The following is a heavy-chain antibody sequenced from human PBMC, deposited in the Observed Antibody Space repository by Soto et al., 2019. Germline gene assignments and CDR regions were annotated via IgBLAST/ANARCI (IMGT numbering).Heavy chain of an antibody. CDR3: ARGGGSYTTGWYNDY. CDR1: GVSISNSY. J-gene: IGHJ4*02. CDR2: IWNSGTT. Sequence: QVQLQESGPGLVKPSETMSLTCTVSGVSISNSYCSWVRQPPGKKLEWIGHIWNSGTTDYNPSLRGRLTMAVDTSKNQVSRRLTLVSATDTSVYYCARGGGSYTTGWYNDYWGQGTLVTVSS. V-gene: IGHV4-4*09. D-gene: IGHD6-19*01.